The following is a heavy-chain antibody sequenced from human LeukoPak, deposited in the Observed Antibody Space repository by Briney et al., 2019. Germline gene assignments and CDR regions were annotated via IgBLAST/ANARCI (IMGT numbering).Heavy chain of an antibody. CDR2: ISNNGGYT. V-gene: IGHV3-23*01. CDR3: AKQLGYCSDGSCYFPY. J-gene: IGHJ4*02. CDR1: GFTFSSSA. D-gene: IGHD2-15*01. Sequence: GGSLRLSCAASGFTFSSSAMSWVRQAPGKGLEWVSAISNNGGYTYYADPVQGRFTISRDNSKSTLCLQMNSLRAEDTAVYYCAKQLGYCSDGSCYFPYWGQGTLVTVSS.